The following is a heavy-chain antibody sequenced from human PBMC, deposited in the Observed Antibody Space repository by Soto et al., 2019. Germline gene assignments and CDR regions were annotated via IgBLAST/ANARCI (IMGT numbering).Heavy chain of an antibody. Sequence: GASVKVSCKTSGYTFTAYYIHWVRQAPGQGLEWMGCINPDSGGTKYAQKFQSRVTMTRDTSITTAYMDLSSLRSDDTAFYYCARALSFGSGTFDYWGQGTLVTVSS. CDR1: GYTFTAYY. CDR3: ARALSFGSGTFDY. V-gene: IGHV1-2*02. CDR2: INPDSGGT. J-gene: IGHJ4*02. D-gene: IGHD1-26*01.